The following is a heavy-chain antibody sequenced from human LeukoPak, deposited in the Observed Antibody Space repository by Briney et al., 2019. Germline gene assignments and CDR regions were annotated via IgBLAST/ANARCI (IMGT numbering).Heavy chain of an antibody. CDR2: IYYSGST. V-gene: IGHV4-59*12. CDR1: GGSISSYY. CDR3: ASLAAAGKGPYYYYYGMDV. J-gene: IGHJ6*02. Sequence: NSSETLSLTCTVSGGSISSYYWSWIRQPPGKGLEWIGYIYYSGSTNYNPSLKSRVTISVDTSKNQFSLKLSSVTAADTAVYYCASLAAAGKGPYYYYYGMDVWGQGTTVTVSS. D-gene: IGHD6-13*01.